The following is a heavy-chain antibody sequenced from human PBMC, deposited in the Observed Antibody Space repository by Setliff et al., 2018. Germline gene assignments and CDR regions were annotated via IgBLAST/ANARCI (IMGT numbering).Heavy chain of an antibody. V-gene: IGHV4-59*01. CDR3: ARLPRTVTHFDY. Sequence: ETLSLTCTVSGVSIRSYYWSWIRQPPGKGLEWIGYIFYSGSSNYNXSLQSRVSISVDTSKNQLSLKLDSLTAADTAVYFCARLPRTVTHFDYWGQGALVTVSS. J-gene: IGHJ4*02. CDR2: IFYSGSS. CDR1: GVSIRSYY. D-gene: IGHD4-17*01.